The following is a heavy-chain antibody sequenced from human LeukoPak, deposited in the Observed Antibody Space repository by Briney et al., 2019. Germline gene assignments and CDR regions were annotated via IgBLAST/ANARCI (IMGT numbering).Heavy chain of an antibody. J-gene: IGHJ6*03. Sequence: GGSLRLSCAASGFTFSSSDMHWVRQATGKGLEWVSAIGAGHNTYYEASVKGRFTISRDNAKNSLYLQMNSLRAEDTAVYYCARDLRELNYYYMDVWGKGTTVTVSS. D-gene: IGHD1-7*01. V-gene: IGHV3-13*01. CDR1: GFTFSSSD. CDR2: IGAGHNT. CDR3: ARDLRELNYYYMDV.